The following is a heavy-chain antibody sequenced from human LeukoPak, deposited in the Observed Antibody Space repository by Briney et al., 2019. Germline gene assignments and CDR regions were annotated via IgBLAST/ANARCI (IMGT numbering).Heavy chain of an antibody. Sequence: PGGSLRLSCAASGFTFSGSAMHWVRQASGKGLEWVGRIRSKANSYATAYAASVKGRFTISRDDSKYTAYLQMNSLKTEDTAVYYCTREGFMIVVPYYYYYMDVWGKGTTVTVSS. J-gene: IGHJ6*03. CDR1: GFTFSGSA. CDR3: TREGFMIVVPYYYYYMDV. CDR2: IRSKANSYAT. D-gene: IGHD3-22*01. V-gene: IGHV3-73*01.